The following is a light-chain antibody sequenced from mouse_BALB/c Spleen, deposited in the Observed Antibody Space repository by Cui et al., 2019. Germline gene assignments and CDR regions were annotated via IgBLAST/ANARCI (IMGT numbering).Light chain of an antibody. V-gene: IGKV10-94*01. CDR2: KAS. J-gene: IGKJ1*01. Sequence: DIQMNQSPSSLSAYLGDTITITCHASQNINVWLSWYQQKPGNIPKLLIYKASNLHTGVPSRFSGSGSGTGFTLTISSLQPEDIATYYCQQSQSYPRTFGGGTKLEIK. CDR1: QNINVW. CDR3: QQSQSYPRT.